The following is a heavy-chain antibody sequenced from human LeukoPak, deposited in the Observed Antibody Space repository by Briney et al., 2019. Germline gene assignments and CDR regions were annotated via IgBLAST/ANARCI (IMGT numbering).Heavy chain of an antibody. Sequence: PSETLSLTCAVYGGSFSGYYWSWIRQPPGKGLEWIGEINHSGSTNYNPSLKSRVTISVDTSKNQFSLKLSFVTAADTAVYYCARDLAGSYDYWGQGTLVTVSS. CDR3: ARDLAGSYDY. J-gene: IGHJ4*02. D-gene: IGHD1-26*01. CDR2: INHSGST. V-gene: IGHV4-34*01. CDR1: GGSFSGYY.